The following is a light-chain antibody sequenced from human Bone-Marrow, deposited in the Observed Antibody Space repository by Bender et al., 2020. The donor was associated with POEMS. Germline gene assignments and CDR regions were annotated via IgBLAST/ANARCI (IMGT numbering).Light chain of an antibody. CDR2: DVS. J-gene: IGLJ2*01. CDR1: SSDVGGYDY. CDR3: ASYTSSNALV. V-gene: IGLV2-14*03. Sequence: QSVLTQPASVSGSPGQSISISCTGTSSDVGGYDYVSWYQEYPGKAPKLMISDVSNRPSGFSNRFSGSKSGNTASLTISGLQPEDEAHYYCASYTSSNALVFGGGTKVTVL.